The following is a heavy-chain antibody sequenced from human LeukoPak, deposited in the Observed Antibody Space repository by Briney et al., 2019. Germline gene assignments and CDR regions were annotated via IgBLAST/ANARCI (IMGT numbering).Heavy chain of an antibody. D-gene: IGHD2-2*01. V-gene: IGHV4-39*07. Sequence: PSETLSLTCTVSGGSISSSSYYWGWIRQPPGKGLEWIGSIYYSGSTYYNPSPKSRVTISVDTSKNQFSLKLSSVTAADTAVYYCARAGEVPAATLFDYWGQGTLVTVSS. CDR3: ARAGEVPAATLFDY. CDR1: GGSISSSSYY. CDR2: IYYSGST. J-gene: IGHJ4*02.